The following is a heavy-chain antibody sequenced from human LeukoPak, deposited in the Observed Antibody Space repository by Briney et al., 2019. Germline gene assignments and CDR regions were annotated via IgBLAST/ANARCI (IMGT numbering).Heavy chain of an antibody. CDR2: IYYSGST. J-gene: IGHJ4*02. Sequence: SETLSLTCTVSGDSISSYYWSWIRQPPGKGLEWIGYIYYSGSTNYDPSLKSRVTISVDTSKNQFSLKLSSVTAADTAVYYCARGDSGYDYFDYWGQGTLVTVSS. CDR3: ARGDSGYDYFDY. D-gene: IGHD5-12*01. V-gene: IGHV4-59*01. CDR1: GDSISSYY.